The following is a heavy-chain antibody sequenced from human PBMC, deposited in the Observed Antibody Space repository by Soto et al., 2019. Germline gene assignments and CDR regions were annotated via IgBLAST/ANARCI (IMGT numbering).Heavy chain of an antibody. Sequence: GESLKISCAASGFTFSSYAMHWVRQAPGKGLEWVAVISYDGSNKYYADSVKGRFTISRDNSKNTLYLQMNSLRAEDTAVYYCARQGGMSGAFDIWGQGTMVTVSS. J-gene: IGHJ3*02. V-gene: IGHV3-30*04. CDR2: ISYDGSNK. D-gene: IGHD3-10*01. CDR1: GFTFSSYA. CDR3: ARQGGMSGAFDI.